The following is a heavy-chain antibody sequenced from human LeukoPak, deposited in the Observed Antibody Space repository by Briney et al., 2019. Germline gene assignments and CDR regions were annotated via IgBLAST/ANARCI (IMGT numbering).Heavy chain of an antibody. CDR3: ARDGGSGIDY. D-gene: IGHD3-10*01. Sequence: GGSLRLSCAASGFSLTTYGTHWLRQAPGKGLEWVAVIWYDGSRKFYGDSVKGRFTVSRDTFENTMYLQMNSLRVEDTAVYYCARDGGSGIDYGGQGTLVTVSS. J-gene: IGHJ4*02. CDR1: GFSLTTYG. CDR2: IWYDGSRK. V-gene: IGHV3-33*01.